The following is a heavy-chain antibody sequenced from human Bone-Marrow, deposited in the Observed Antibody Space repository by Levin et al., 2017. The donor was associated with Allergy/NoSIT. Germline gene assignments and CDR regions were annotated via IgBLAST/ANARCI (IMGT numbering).Heavy chain of an antibody. CDR3: ARGFDY. CDR2: INVNNGHT. J-gene: IGHJ4*02. Sequence: ASVKVSCKASGYTFSDYGISWVRQAPGQGLEWMGWINVNNGHTNYVQKFQGRVTMTTDTSTRTAYMELRSLRSDDTAIYYCARGFDYWGLGTLVTVSS. CDR1: GYTFSDYG. V-gene: IGHV1-18*01.